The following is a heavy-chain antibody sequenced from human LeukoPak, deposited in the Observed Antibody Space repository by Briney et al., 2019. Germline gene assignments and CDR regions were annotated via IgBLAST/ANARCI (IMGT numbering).Heavy chain of an antibody. CDR1: GFTFSSYW. D-gene: IGHD1-14*01. V-gene: IGHV3-74*01. J-gene: IGHJ4*02. Sequence: GGSLRLSCAASGFTFSSYWMHWVRQVPGKGLVWVARINPGGSSITYADSVKGRFTISRDNAKNTLYLQMDSLRAEDTGVYYCARSNQADDYWGQGILVTVSS. CDR3: ARSNQADDY. CDR2: INPGGSSI.